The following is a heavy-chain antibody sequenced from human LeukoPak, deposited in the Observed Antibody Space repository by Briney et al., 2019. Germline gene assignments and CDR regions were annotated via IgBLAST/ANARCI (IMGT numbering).Heavy chain of an antibody. D-gene: IGHD6-13*01. CDR2: IYYSGST. CDR3: ARVTGYRIEDYFDY. J-gene: IGHJ4*02. Sequence: SETLSLTCTGSGISISSYYWSWIRQPPGKGLEWIGYIYYSGSTNYNPYLKSRVTISVETSKNEFSLKLRSVTAADTAVYYCARVTGYRIEDYFDYWGQGTLVTVSS. V-gene: IGHV4-59*01. CDR1: GISISSYY.